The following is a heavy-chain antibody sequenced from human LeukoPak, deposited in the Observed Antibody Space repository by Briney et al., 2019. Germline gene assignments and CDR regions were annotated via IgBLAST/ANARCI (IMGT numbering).Heavy chain of an antibody. Sequence: SETLSLTCTVSGGSISSSYWSWIRQPPGKGLEWIGYIYYSGSPNYNPSLKSRVTISVDTSKNQFSLKLSSVTAADTAVYYCASGGSGSDYYYYMDVWGKGTTVTISS. J-gene: IGHJ6*03. CDR3: ASGGSGSDYYYYMDV. D-gene: IGHD3-10*01. CDR2: IYYSGSP. CDR1: GGSISSSY. V-gene: IGHV4-59*01.